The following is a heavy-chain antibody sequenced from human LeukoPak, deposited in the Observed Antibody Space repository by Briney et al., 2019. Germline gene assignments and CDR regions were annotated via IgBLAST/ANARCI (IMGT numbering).Heavy chain of an antibody. D-gene: IGHD5-12*01. CDR1: GDSISSADYY. V-gene: IGHV4-30-4*01. CDR2: IHHSGST. CDR3: GRDGGGYGRIDY. Sequence: SETLSLTCTVSGDSISSADYYWTLIRQPPGKGLEWIGYIHHSGSTYYNPPSLKSRVTMSVDTSKNQFSLKLSSVTAADTAVYYCGRDGGGYGRIDYWGQGIPVTVSS. J-gene: IGHJ4*02.